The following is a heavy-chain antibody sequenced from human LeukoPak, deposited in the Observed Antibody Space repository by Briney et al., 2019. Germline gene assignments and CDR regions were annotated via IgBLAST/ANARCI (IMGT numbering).Heavy chain of an antibody. CDR3: ARAEVVGAHLRSGYFQH. D-gene: IGHD1-26*01. V-gene: IGHV4-38-2*02. CDR2: IYHSGST. CDR1: GYSISSGYY. J-gene: IGHJ1*01. Sequence: SETLSLTCTASGYSISSGYYWGWIRQPPGKGLEWIGSIYHSGSTYYNPSLKSRVTISVDTSKNQFSLNLSSVTAADTAVYYCARAEVVGAHLRSGYFQHWGQGTLVIVSS.